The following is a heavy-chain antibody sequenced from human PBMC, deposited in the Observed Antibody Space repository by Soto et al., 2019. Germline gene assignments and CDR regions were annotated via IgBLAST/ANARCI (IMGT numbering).Heavy chain of an antibody. CDR3: ARGQEGVVATH. CDR1: GGSLSGYY. Sequence: QVQLQQWGAGLLKPSETLSLNCAVTGGSLSGYYWSWIRQPPGKGLEWIGEVKDGGHANYSPSLRGRFTRSSDTSNNQFLLRLYSVTAADTGVYYCARGQEGVVATHWDQGSLVTVSS. D-gene: IGHD5-12*01. V-gene: IGHV4-34*01. J-gene: IGHJ4*02. CDR2: VKDGGHA.